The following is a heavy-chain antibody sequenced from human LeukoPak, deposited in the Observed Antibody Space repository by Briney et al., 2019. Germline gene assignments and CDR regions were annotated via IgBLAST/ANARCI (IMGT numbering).Heavy chain of an antibody. CDR2: IIPIFGTA. Sequence: SVKVSCKASGGTFSSYAISWVRQAPGQGLEWMGRIIPIFGTANYAQRFQGRVTITTDESTSTAYMELSSLRSEDTAVYYCARERTTYYYDSSGYPGEGWGQGTLVTVSS. CDR1: GGTFSSYA. CDR3: ARERTTYYYDSSGYPGEG. V-gene: IGHV1-69*05. D-gene: IGHD3-22*01. J-gene: IGHJ4*02.